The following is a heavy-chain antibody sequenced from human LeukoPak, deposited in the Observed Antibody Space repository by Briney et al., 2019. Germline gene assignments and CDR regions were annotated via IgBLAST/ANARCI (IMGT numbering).Heavy chain of an antibody. Sequence: GGSLRLSCAASGFTFSNAWMSWVRQAPGKGLEWVSAISGTGGGIYYADSVKGRFTISRDNSKNTLFLQMNSLRAGDTAVYYCAKRVFVATIWSAFDIWGLGTRVTVSS. CDR1: GFTFSNAW. CDR3: AKRVFVATIWSAFDI. CDR2: ISGTGGGI. D-gene: IGHD5-24*01. J-gene: IGHJ3*02. V-gene: IGHV3-23*01.